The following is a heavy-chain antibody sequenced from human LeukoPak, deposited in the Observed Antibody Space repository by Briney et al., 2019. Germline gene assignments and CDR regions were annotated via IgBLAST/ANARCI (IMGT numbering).Heavy chain of an antibody. CDR1: GFTFSSYG. J-gene: IGHJ4*02. CDR2: IWYDGSNK. D-gene: IGHD6-13*01. CDR3: ARDPGLHSSWYYFDY. Sequence: PGRSLRLSCAASGFTFSSYGMHWVRQAPGKGLEWVAVIWYDGSNKYYADSVKGRFTISRDNSKNTLYLQMNSLRAEDTAVYYCARDPGLHSSWYYFDYWGQGTLVTVSS. V-gene: IGHV3-33*01.